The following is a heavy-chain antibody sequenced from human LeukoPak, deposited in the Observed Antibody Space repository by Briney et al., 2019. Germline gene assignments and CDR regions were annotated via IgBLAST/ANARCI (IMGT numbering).Heavy chain of an antibody. CDR2: ISGSGDTT. J-gene: IGHJ3*02. V-gene: IGHV3-23*01. D-gene: IGHD2-2*01. CDR3: AKSKGSSSGAFDI. Sequence: GGSLRLSFAASGFTFSSYAMSWVRQAPGKGLEWVSTISGSGDTTYYADSVKGRFTISRDNSKNTLYLQMNSLRVEDTAVYYCAKSKGSSSGAFDIWGQGTMVTVSS. CDR1: GFTFSSYA.